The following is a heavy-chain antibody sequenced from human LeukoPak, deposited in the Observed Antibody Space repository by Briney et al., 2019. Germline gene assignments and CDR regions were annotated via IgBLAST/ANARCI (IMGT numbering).Heavy chain of an antibody. Sequence: GGSLRLSCAASGFTFDEYTMHWVRQAPGKGLEWVSLISWDGDRTYYADSVKGRFTISRDNSENSLFLQMNSLRTEDTALYYCARDWGRYDSSGYYSLSHWGQGTLVTVSS. D-gene: IGHD3-22*01. J-gene: IGHJ4*02. V-gene: IGHV3-43*01. CDR3: ARDWGRYDSSGYYSLSH. CDR1: GFTFDEYT. CDR2: ISWDGDRT.